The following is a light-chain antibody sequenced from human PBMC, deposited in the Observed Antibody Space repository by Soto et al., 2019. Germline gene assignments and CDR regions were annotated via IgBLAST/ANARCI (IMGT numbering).Light chain of an antibody. CDR1: QSVSSSY. CDR2: GAS. Sequence: EIVLTQSPGTLSLSPGERATLSCRASQSVSSSYLAWYQQKPGQAPRLLIYGASSRATGIPDRFSGSGSGTDFTLTISRLEPEDFAVYYCQQYGSSTPGTFGQWTKVEIK. J-gene: IGKJ1*01. V-gene: IGKV3-20*01. CDR3: QQYGSSTPGT.